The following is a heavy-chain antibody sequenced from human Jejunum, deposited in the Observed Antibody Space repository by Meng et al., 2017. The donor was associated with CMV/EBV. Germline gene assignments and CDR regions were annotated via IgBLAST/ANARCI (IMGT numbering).Heavy chain of an antibody. Sequence: QEHLVQSGAEVKKPGASVKVSCKASGYSFSDYYMHWVRQAPGQGLEWVGRINLNTGVTNYPQRFLGRGAMTADASNNTVYLELRNLTSDDTAVYYCAMDRGAWFFHVWGRGTLVTVSS. V-gene: IGHV1-2*06. CDR3: AMDRGAWFFHV. CDR1: GYSFSDYY. J-gene: IGHJ2*01. D-gene: IGHD2-2*03. CDR2: INLNTGVT.